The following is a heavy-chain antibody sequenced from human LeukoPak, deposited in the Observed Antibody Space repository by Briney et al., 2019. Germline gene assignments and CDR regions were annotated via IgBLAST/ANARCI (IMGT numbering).Heavy chain of an antibody. V-gene: IGHV6-1*01. Sequence: SQTLSLTCAIPGDSVSSNSAAWSWIRQSPSRGLEWLGRTYYKSKWYNDYAVSVKSRITINPDTSKNQFSLQLHSVTAEDTAVYYCARGIWGSPTYFDYWGQGTLVTVSS. D-gene: IGHD3-16*01. J-gene: IGHJ4*02. CDR2: TYYKSKWYN. CDR3: ARGIWGSPTYFDY. CDR1: GDSVSSNSAA.